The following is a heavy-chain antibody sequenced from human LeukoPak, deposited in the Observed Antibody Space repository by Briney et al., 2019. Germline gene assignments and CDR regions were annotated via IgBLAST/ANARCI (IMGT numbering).Heavy chain of an antibody. V-gene: IGHV1-2*02. CDR2: INPNSGGT. D-gene: IGHD3-16*01. CDR1: GYTFTSYG. CDR3: ARWGGTVDAFDI. J-gene: IGHJ3*02. Sequence: ASVKVSCKASGYTFTSYGISWVRQAPGQGPEWMGWINPNSGGTNHAQKFQGRVTMTRDTSISTAYMELSRLRSDDTAVYYCARWGGTVDAFDIWGQGTMVTVSS.